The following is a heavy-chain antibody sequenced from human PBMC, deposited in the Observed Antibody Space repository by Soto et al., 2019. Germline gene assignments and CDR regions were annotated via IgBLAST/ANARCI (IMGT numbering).Heavy chain of an antibody. CDR1: GGSVNGYY. CDR3: ATRITVFGLLIPPFDP. V-gene: IGHV4-34*01. CDR2: INHTGGT. J-gene: IGHJ5*02. D-gene: IGHD3-3*01. Sequence: SETLSLTCAVYGGSVNGYYWNWTRQPPGKGLEWIGEINHTGGTHYNPSLKSRVTMSVDTSKNRFSLRLSSVTAADTAIYYCATRITVFGLLIPPFDPWGQGTQVTVSS.